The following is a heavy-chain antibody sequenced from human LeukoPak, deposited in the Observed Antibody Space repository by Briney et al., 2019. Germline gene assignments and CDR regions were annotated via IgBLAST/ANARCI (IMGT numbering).Heavy chain of an antibody. CDR3: ARGLPDSYGNDY. J-gene: IGHJ4*02. CDR1: GGSISSYS. Sequence: SETLSLTCTVSGGSISSYSWSWIRQPPGNGLEWIGYIYYSGSTNYNPSLKSRVTISEDTSKNQFSLKLSSVTAADTAVYYCARGLPDSYGNDYWGQGTLVTVSS. CDR2: IYYSGST. V-gene: IGHV4-59*01. D-gene: IGHD5-18*01.